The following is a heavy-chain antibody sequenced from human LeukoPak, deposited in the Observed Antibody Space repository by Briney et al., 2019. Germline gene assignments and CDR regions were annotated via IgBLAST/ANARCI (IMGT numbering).Heavy chain of an antibody. CDR3: ARDDGDYLYYFDY. J-gene: IGHJ4*02. CDR2: IYYSGST. D-gene: IGHD4-17*01. CDR1: GGSISSSSYY. Sequence: PSETLSLTCTVSGGSISSSSYYWGWIRQPPGKGLEWIGSIYYSGSTYYNPSLKSRVTISVDTSKNQFSLKLSSVTAADTAVYYCARDDGDYLYYFDYWGQGTLVTVSS. V-gene: IGHV4-39*07.